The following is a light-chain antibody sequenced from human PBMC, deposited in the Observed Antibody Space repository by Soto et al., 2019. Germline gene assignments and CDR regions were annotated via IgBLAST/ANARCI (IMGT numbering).Light chain of an antibody. J-gene: IGKJ2*01. Sequence: AIRMTQSPSSFSASTGDRVTITCRASQGISSYLAWYQQKPGKAPKLLIYXASTLQSGVPSRFSGSGSGTDFALTISSLQPEDFATYYCQHFGQGTKLEYTFGQGTKVDIK. V-gene: IGKV1-8*01. CDR1: QGISSY. CDR2: XAS. CDR3: QHFGQGTKLEYT.